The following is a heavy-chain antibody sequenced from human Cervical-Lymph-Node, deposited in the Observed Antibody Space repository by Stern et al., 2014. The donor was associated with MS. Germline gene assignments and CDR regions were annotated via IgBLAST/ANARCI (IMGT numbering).Heavy chain of an antibody. D-gene: IGHD1-14*01. CDR2: IIPVFGTP. CDR3: ARGASSAAWYKHGVDV. J-gene: IGHJ6*02. V-gene: IGHV1-69*01. Sequence: QVQLVQSGAEVQKPGSSVRVSCKASGDTSNTDAVHWVRQAPGQGLGWMGGIIPVFGTPVYAQRFKGRVSIAADESAATNYMELSSLTSDDTAVYYCARGASSAAWYKHGVDVRGQGTTVTVSS. CDR1: GDTSNTDA.